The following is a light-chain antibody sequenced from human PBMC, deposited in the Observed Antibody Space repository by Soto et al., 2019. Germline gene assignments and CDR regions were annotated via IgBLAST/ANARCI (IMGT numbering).Light chain of an antibody. J-gene: IGKJ1*01. CDR2: DAS. CDR1: QSIRNW. V-gene: IGKV1-5*01. Sequence: DIQMTQSPSSLSAYLGDRVTITCRASQSIRNWLAWYQQKPGKVPKLLIYDASSLASGVPSRFSGSGSGTEFTLTISSLQPDDFASFYCQEYNSYTWTFGQGTKVDI. CDR3: QEYNSYTWT.